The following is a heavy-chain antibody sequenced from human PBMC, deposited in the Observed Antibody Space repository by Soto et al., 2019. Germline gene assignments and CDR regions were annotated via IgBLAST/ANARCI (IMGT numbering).Heavy chain of an antibody. D-gene: IGHD6-19*01. CDR1: GFPFISYA. Sequence: EVQLLESGGGLVQPGGSLRLSCAASGFPFISYAMSWVRQAPGRGLEWVSTISGSGGNTYYADAVKGRFTITSDSYKNTLYLQMNSLRVDDTAIYYCAKDPRSGWYNLGWFDPWGQGTLVTVSS. CDR3: AKDPRSGWYNLGWFDP. CDR2: ISGSGGNT. V-gene: IGHV3-23*01. J-gene: IGHJ5*02.